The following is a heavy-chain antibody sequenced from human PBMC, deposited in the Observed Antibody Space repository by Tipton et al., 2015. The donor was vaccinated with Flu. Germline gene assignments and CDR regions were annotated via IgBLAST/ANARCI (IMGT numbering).Heavy chain of an antibody. J-gene: IGHJ4*02. D-gene: IGHD3-22*01. CDR1: GDSVSSNSAA. CDR3: GRDMGSSGYAHAFDY. Sequence: GLAKPSQTLSLTCAISGDSVSSNSAAWSWIRQSPSRGLEWLGRTFYRSAWHNNSAVSVKSRITINADTSKNQFSLQLSSVTPEDTAVYYCGRDMGSSGYAHAFDYWGQGILVTVSS. CDR2: TFYRSAWHN. V-gene: IGHV6-1*01.